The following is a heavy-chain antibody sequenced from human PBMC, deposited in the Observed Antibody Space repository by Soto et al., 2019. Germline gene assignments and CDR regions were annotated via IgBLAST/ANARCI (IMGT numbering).Heavy chain of an antibody. J-gene: IGHJ4*02. V-gene: IGHV1-69*13. CDR3: ARSVGVTTLSYLDY. Sequence: SVKVSCKAAGGTFSSYDISWVRQAPGQGLEWMGGIIPMFGTATHTQNFQGRLTITADETTSTAYMELSSLRSEDTAVYFCARSVGVTTLSYLDYWGQGTLVTVSS. CDR2: IIPMFGTA. CDR1: GGTFSSYD. D-gene: IGHD1-26*01.